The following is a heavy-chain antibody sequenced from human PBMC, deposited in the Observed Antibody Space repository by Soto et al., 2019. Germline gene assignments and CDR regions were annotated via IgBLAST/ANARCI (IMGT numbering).Heavy chain of an antibody. Sequence: ASVKVSCKASGYTFTGYYMHWVRQAPGQGLEWMGWINPNSGGTNYAQKFQGRVTMTRDTSISTAYMELSRLRSDDTAVYYCATYSSSWYAARFDYWGQGTLVTVSS. V-gene: IGHV1-2*02. J-gene: IGHJ4*02. CDR2: INPNSGGT. D-gene: IGHD6-13*01. CDR3: ATYSSSWYAARFDY. CDR1: GYTFTGYY.